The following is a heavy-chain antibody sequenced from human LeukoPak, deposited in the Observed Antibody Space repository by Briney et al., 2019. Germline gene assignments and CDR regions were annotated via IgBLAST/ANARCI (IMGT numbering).Heavy chain of an antibody. CDR2: IYYSGST. CDR1: GGSISSYY. D-gene: IGHD4-17*01. Sequence: SETLSLTCTVSGGSISSYYWSWIRQPPGKGLEWIGYIYYSGSTNYNPSLKSRVTISVDTSKNQFSLKLSSVTAADTAVYYCARERYGDRRYYFDYWGQGTLVTVS. V-gene: IGHV4-59*12. CDR3: ARERYGDRRYYFDY. J-gene: IGHJ4*02.